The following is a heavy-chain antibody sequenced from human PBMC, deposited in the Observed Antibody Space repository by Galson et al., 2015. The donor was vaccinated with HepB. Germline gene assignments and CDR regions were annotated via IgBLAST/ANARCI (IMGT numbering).Heavy chain of an antibody. Sequence: SVKVSCKASGYTFTSYAMHWMRQAPGQRLEWMGWINAGNGNTKYSQKFQGRVTITRDTSASTAYMELSSLRPEDTAVYYCARGVVVPAAMRPFDYWGQVTLVTVSS. D-gene: IGHD2-2*01. J-gene: IGHJ4*02. V-gene: IGHV1-3*01. CDR2: INAGNGNT. CDR3: ARGVVVPAAMRPFDY. CDR1: GYTFTSYA.